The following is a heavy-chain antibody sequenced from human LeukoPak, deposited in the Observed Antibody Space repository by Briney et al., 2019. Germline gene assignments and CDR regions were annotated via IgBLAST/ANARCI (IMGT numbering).Heavy chain of an antibody. CDR1: GGTFSSYA. J-gene: IGHJ4*02. CDR2: IIPIFGTA. V-gene: IGHV1-69*13. CDR3: ARGGPGGYCSSTSCPLDY. Sequence: SVKVSCKASGGTFSSYAISWVRQAPGQGLEWMGGIIPIFGTANYAQKFQGRVTITADESTSTAYMELSSLRSEDTAVYYCARGGPGGYCSSTSCPLDYWGQGTLVTVSS. D-gene: IGHD2-2*01.